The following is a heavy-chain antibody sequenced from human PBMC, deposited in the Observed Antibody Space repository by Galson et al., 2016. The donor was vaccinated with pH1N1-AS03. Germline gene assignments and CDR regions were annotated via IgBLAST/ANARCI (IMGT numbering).Heavy chain of an antibody. CDR2: ITSSTKYI. V-gene: IGHV3-21*01. J-gene: IGHJ4*02. CDR1: GFTFSNYV. CDR3: AREMGVTTFDY. Sequence: SLRLSCAASGFTFSNYVINWVRQAPGKGLEWVSSITSSTKYIYYADSVKGRFTISRDNAKNSLFLQMNRLRAEDTAVYYCAREMGVTTFDYWGRGTLVTVSS. D-gene: IGHD1-26*01.